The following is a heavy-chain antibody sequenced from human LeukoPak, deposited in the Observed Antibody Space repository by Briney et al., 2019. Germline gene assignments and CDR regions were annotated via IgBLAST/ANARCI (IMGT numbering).Heavy chain of an antibody. J-gene: IGHJ5*02. D-gene: IGHD6-19*01. CDR2: INPNSGGT. V-gene: IGHV1-2*02. Sequence: GASVKVSCKASGYTFTCYYMHWVRQAPGQGLEWMGWINPNSGGTNYAQKFQGRVTMTRDTSISTSYMELSRLRSDDTAVYYCARDHGAVSGNNWFDPWGQGTLVTVSS. CDR3: ARDHGAVSGNNWFDP. CDR1: GYTFTCYY.